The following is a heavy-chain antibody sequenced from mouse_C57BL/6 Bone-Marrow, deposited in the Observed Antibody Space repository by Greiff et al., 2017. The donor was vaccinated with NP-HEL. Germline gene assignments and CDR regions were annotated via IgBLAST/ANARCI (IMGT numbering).Heavy chain of an antibody. CDR3: TRDLFRDYDMDAMDY. V-gene: IGHV5-9-1*02. Sequence: EVHLVESGEGLVKPGGSLKLSCAASGFTFSSYAMSWVRQTPEKRLEWVAYISSGGDYIYYADTVKGRFTSSRDNARNTLYLQMSSLKSEDTAMYYCTRDLFRDYDMDAMDYWGQGTSVTVSS. CDR2: ISSGGDYI. CDR1: GFTFSSYA. J-gene: IGHJ4*01. D-gene: IGHD2-4*01.